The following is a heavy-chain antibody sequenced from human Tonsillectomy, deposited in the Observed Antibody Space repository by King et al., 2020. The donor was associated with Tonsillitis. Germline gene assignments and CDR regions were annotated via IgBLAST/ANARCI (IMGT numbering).Heavy chain of an antibody. CDR3: ARAHYFDDSGYPGWFDP. Sequence: QLQESGPGLVKPSQTLSLTCAVSGGSISSGGYSWSWIRQPPGKELEWIGYIYYSGSAYYTPSLKSRLTMSVDTSKNQFSLKLSSVTAADTAVYYCARAHYFDDSGYPGWFDPWGQGILVTVSS. V-gene: IGHV4-30-4*07. CDR1: GGSISSGGYS. D-gene: IGHD3-22*01. CDR2: IYYSGSA. J-gene: IGHJ5*02.